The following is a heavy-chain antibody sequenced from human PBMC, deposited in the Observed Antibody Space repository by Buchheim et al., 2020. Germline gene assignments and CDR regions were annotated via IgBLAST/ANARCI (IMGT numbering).Heavy chain of an antibody. J-gene: IGHJ4*02. V-gene: IGHV3-48*03. CDR1: GFTLSSYE. D-gene: IGHD1-14*01. Sequence: EVQLVESGGALVQPGGSLRLSCAASGFTLSSYEMNWVRQAPGRGLEWVSYISSSGTAIYYADSVKGRFTISRDNAKNSLYLQMNSLGGEDTAVYYCARDTGSPRVYFDSWGQGT. CDR3: ARDTGSPRVYFDS. CDR2: ISSSGTAI.